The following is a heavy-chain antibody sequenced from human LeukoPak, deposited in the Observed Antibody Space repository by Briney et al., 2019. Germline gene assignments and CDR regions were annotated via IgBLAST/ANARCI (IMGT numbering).Heavy chain of an antibody. CDR3: ARKRFVTGTWFDP. V-gene: IGHV1-18*01. CDR2: ISAYNGNT. Sequence: GASVKVSCKASGYTLSKYDISWVRQAPGQGLEWMGWISAYNGNTNYAQKLQGRVTMTTDTSTSTAYMELRSLRSDDTAVYYCARKRFVTGTWFDPWGQGTLVTVSS. J-gene: IGHJ5*02. D-gene: IGHD6-19*01. CDR1: GYTLSKYD.